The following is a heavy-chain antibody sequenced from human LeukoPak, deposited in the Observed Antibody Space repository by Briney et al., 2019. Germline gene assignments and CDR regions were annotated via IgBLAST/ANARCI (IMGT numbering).Heavy chain of an antibody. CDR1: GYTFTSYG. V-gene: IGHV1-18*01. CDR2: ISAYNGNT. Sequence: EASVKASCKASGYTFTSYGISWVRQAPGQGLEWMGWISAYNGNTNYAQKLQGRVTMTTDTSTSTAYMELRSLRSDDTAVYYCARRTYYDFWSGYVDYYYYYMDVWGKGTTVTVSS. J-gene: IGHJ6*03. D-gene: IGHD3-3*01. CDR3: ARRTYYDFWSGYVDYYYYYMDV.